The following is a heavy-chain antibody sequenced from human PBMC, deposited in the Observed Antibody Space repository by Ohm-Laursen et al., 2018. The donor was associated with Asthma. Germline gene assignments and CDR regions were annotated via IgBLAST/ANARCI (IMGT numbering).Heavy chain of an antibody. J-gene: IGHJ5*02. Sequence: SLRLSCAASRFSFSSYWMSWVRQAPGKGLEWVANIKHDGSETYYVDSVKGRFTISRDNAKNSVYLQMNSLKTEDTAVYYCTTDYVVAAAGRWFDPWGQGTLVTVSS. CDR2: IKHDGSET. CDR1: RFSFSSYW. CDR3: TTDYVVAAAGRWFDP. D-gene: IGHD6-13*01. V-gene: IGHV3-7*03.